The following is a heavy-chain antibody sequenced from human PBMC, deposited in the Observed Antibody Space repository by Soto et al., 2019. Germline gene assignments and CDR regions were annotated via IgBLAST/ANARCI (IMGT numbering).Heavy chain of an antibody. CDR1: GGTFGRYT. D-gene: IGHD3-10*01. CDR3: ARGGKLGGDLDV. Sequence: QVQLVQSGAEVKKPGSSVKVSCKASGGTFGRYTLSWVRQAPGQGLEWMGWIIPILETANYARRFQGRLTITADTSTGTAYMDLSGLKSDDMGVYYCARGGKLGGDLDVWGKGTPVTVSS. CDR2: IIPILETA. J-gene: IGHJ6*04. V-gene: IGHV1-69*08.